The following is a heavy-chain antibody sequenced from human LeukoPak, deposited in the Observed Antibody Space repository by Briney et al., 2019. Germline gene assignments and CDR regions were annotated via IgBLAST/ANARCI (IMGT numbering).Heavy chain of an antibody. CDR1: GFTFSSYA. Sequence: SGGSLRLSCAASGFTFSSYAMSWVRQAPGKGLEWVSAISGSGGSTYYADSVEGRFTISRDNSKNTLYLQMNSLRAEDTAVYYCARDSEGDGYNFDYWGQGTLVTVSS. V-gene: IGHV3-23*01. J-gene: IGHJ4*02. CDR3: ARDSEGDGYNFDY. D-gene: IGHD5-24*01. CDR2: ISGSGGST.